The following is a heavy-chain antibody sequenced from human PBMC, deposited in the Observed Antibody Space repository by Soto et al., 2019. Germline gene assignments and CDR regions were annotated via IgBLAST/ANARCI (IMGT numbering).Heavy chain of an antibody. D-gene: IGHD6-19*01. CDR2: IVPIFGTT. CDR1: GGTFRNYA. Sequence: QVQLVQPGAEVKKPGSSVKVSCKVSGGTFRNYAIDWVRLAPGHGLEWMGGIVPIFGTTYYTQKFQGRATIIADDSTTTAYLEMSSLRSEDTAIYYCARVEAVAGLYNYHGLDVWGQGTAVTVSS. CDR3: ARVEAVAGLYNYHGLDV. V-gene: IGHV1-69*12. J-gene: IGHJ6*02.